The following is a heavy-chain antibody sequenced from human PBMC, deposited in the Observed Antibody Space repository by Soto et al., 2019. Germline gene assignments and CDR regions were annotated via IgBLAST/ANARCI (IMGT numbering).Heavy chain of an antibody. CDR2: IYYSGSS. CDR3: ARVEVAAMTPDY. V-gene: IGHV4-31*03. J-gene: IGHJ4*02. CDR1: SGSISSGSYY. Sequence: QVQLQESGPRLVKPSQTLSLTCTVSSGSISSGSYYWRWIRQHPGKGLEWLGYIYYSGSSYYTPSLKRRVSISVDTSKNQFSLQLSSVTAADTAVYYCARVEVAAMTPDYWGQGTLVTVSS. D-gene: IGHD5-12*01.